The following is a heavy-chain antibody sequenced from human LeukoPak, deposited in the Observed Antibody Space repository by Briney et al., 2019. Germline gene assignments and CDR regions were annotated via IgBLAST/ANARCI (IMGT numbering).Heavy chain of an antibody. Sequence: SETLSLTCAVYGGSFSGYYWSWIRQPPGKGLEWIGEFNHSGSTNYNPSLKSRVTISVDTSKNQFSLKLSSVTAADTAVYYCARGRKKQQLVRLNAFDIWGQGTMVTVSS. CDR1: GGSFSGYY. J-gene: IGHJ3*02. CDR2: FNHSGST. D-gene: IGHD6-13*01. CDR3: ARGRKKQQLVRLNAFDI. V-gene: IGHV4-34*01.